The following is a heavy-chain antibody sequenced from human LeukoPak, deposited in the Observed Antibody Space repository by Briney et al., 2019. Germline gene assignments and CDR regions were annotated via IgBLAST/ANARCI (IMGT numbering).Heavy chain of an antibody. CDR2: IKHDGSEK. D-gene: IGHD3-3*01. J-gene: IGHJ4*02. V-gene: IGHV3-7*01. Sequence: GGSLRLSCAASGFIFTNYFMSWVRQAPGKGLEWVASIKHDGSEKYYVDSVRGRFTISRDNTMNSLYLQMSSLRAEDTAVYYCATDRGWRTSGYYLYYLEYWGQGTLVTYSS. CDR3: ATDRGWRTSGYYLYYLEY. CDR1: GFIFTNYF.